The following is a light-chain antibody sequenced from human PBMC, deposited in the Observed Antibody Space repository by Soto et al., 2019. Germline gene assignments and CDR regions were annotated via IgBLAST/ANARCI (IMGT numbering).Light chain of an antibody. V-gene: IGKV1-39*01. CDR3: QQSYNTPWT. Sequence: DIQMTQSPSSLSASVGDRVTITCRASQSISSYLNWYQQKPGKAPKLLIYGATTLQTGVPSRFSGSGSGTELTLTISSLQPEDFATYYCQQSYNTPWTFGQGTKVEIK. J-gene: IGKJ1*01. CDR1: QSISSY. CDR2: GAT.